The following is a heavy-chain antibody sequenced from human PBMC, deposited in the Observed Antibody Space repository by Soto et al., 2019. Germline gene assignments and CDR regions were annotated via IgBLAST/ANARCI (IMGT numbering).Heavy chain of an antibody. CDR1: GLNLSDYY. Sequence: GSLRLCCAASGLNLSDYYMCWIRQAPGKGLEWLSYSSDSGTFTRYADSVKGRFSISRDNAKNSLYLKINSLRGEDTAIYYCARSGDNYNLLDYWGQGTPVTVPS. CDR3: ARSGDNYNLLDY. CDR2: SSDSGTFT. D-gene: IGHD1-1*01. V-gene: IGHV3-11*06. J-gene: IGHJ4*02.